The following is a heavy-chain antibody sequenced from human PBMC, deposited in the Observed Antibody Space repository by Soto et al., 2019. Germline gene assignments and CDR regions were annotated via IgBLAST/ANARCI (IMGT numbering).Heavy chain of an antibody. CDR3: ARDMHGDYYYGMDV. CDR2: ISAYNGNT. J-gene: IGHJ6*02. Sequence: ASLKVSCKASGYTFTSYGISWVRQAPGQGLEWMGWISAYNGNTNYAQKLQGRVTMTTDTSTSTAYMELRSLRSDDTAVYYCARDMHGDYYYGMDVWGQGTTVTVSS. D-gene: IGHD4-17*01. CDR1: GYTFTSYG. V-gene: IGHV1-18*01.